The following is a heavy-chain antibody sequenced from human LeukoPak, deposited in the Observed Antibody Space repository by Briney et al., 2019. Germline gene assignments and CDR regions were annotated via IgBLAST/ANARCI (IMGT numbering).Heavy chain of an antibody. Sequence: GGSLRLSCAASGFIVSSNYMSWVRQAPGKGLEWVSVIYSGGSTYYADSVKGRFTISRDNSKNTLYLQMNSLRAEDTAMYYCARDLASSRGYWGQGTLVTVSS. D-gene: IGHD6-6*01. CDR1: GFIVSSNY. J-gene: IGHJ4*02. CDR2: IYSGGST. V-gene: IGHV3-53*01. CDR3: ARDLASSRGY.